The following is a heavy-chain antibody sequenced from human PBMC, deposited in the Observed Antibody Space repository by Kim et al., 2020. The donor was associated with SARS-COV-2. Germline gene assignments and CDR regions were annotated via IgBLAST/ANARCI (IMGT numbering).Heavy chain of an antibody. CDR2: IYYSGST. D-gene: IGHD4-17*01. CDR1: GGSISSSSYY. V-gene: IGHV4-39*01. Sequence: SETLSLTCTVSGGSISSSSYYWGWIRKPPGKGLEWIGSIYYSGSTYYNPSLKSRVTISVDTSKNQFSLKLSSVTAADTAVYYCARHATLTVTPGVYYYYGMDVWGQGTTVTVSS. CDR3: ARHATLTVTPGVYYYYGMDV. J-gene: IGHJ6*02.